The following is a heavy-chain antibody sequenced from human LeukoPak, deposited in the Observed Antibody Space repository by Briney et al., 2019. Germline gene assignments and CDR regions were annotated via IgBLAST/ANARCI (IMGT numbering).Heavy chain of an antibody. Sequence: ASVKVSCKASGYSFSDYFLHWVRQAPGQGLEWMARINPKNGDTNFAQRFQDRVTTTRDASINTVYMELRRLTSDDTAVYYCARDHWGYDRFAFEPWGQGTLVTVSS. CDR2: INPKNGDT. CDR3: ARDHWGYDRFAFEP. V-gene: IGHV1-2*02. D-gene: IGHD5-12*01. J-gene: IGHJ5*02. CDR1: GYSFSDYF.